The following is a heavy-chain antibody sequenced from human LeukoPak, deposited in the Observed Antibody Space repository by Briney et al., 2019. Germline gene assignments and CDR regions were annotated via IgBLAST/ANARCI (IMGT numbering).Heavy chain of an antibody. Sequence: ASVKVSCKASGYTFTGYYMHWVRQAPGQGLEWMGWINPNSGGTNYAQKFQGRVTMTRDTSISTAYMELSRLRSDDTAVYYCARYRFSGGDEGLMDVWGQGTTVTVSS. D-gene: IGHD2-21*02. V-gene: IGHV1-2*02. J-gene: IGHJ6*02. CDR3: ARYRFSGGDEGLMDV. CDR2: INPNSGGT. CDR1: GYTFTGYY.